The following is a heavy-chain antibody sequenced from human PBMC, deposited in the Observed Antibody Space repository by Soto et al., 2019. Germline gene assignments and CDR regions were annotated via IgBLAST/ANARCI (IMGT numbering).Heavy chain of an antibody. J-gene: IGHJ4*02. CDR2: INPSGGST. V-gene: IGHV1-46*03. CDR1: GYTFTSYY. Sequence: GASVKVSCKASGYTFTSYYMHWVRQAPGQGLEWMGIINPSGGSTSYAQKFQGRVTMTRDTSTSTVYMELSSLRSEDTAVYYCARDPIPLAVAGNLDFDYWGQGTLVTVSS. CDR3: ARDPIPLAVAGNLDFDY. D-gene: IGHD6-19*01.